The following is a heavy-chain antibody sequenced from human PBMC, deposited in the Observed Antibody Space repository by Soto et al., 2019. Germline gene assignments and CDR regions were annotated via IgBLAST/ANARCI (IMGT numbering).Heavy chain of an antibody. CDR3: ARRDRTSLPPDN. Sequence: SEPLSLTCTVSDASISSSSYYWGWIRQPPGKGLEWIGSLYYSGSTYYSPSLKSRVTISVDTSKNQFSLKLSSVNASDTAVYYCARRDRTSLPPDNWGQGTLVTVSS. CDR1: DASISSSSYY. V-gene: IGHV4-39*01. CDR2: LYYSGST. J-gene: IGHJ4*02.